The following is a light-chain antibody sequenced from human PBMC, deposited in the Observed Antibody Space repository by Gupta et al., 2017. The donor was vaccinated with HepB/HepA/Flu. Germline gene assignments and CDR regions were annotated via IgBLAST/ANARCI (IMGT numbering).Light chain of an antibody. V-gene: IGKV1-5*03. CDR1: QSISSW. Sequence: DIQTTQSPSTLSASVGDRVTITCRASQSISSWLAWYQQKPGKAPKLLIYKASSLESGVPSRFSGSGSGTEFTLTISSLQPDDFATYYCQQDYSYSKAFGQGTKMEIK. CDR2: KAS. CDR3: QQDYSYSKA. J-gene: IGKJ2*01.